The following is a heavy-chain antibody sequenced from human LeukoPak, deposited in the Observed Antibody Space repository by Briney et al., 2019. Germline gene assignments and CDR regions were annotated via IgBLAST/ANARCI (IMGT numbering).Heavy chain of an antibody. CDR3: AREVPGTHPFDS. J-gene: IGHJ4*02. Sequence: GGSPRLSCAASGFTFSTYAMNWVRQAPGKGLESVSAISGGGRSTFHADSVKGRFTISRDNSRNTLYLQMNSLRADDTAVYYCAREVPGTHPFDSWGQGTLVTVSS. D-gene: IGHD6-19*01. CDR1: GFTFSTYA. V-gene: IGHV3-23*01. CDR2: ISGGGRST.